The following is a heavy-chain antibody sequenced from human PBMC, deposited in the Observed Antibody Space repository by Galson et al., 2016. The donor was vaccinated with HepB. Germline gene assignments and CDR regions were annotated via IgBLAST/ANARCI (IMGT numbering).Heavy chain of an antibody. J-gene: IGHJ4*02. CDR1: GFTFSNYP. Sequence: SLRLSCAASGFTFSNYPMSWVRQPPGKGLEWASGLSGSGGNTYYADSVKGRFTISRDNFKNTLFLQMNSLKAEDTAVYFCAWGTRWGYFDHWGQGTLVTVSS. V-gene: IGHV3-23*01. CDR2: LSGSGGNT. CDR3: AWGTRWGYFDH. D-gene: IGHD3-16*01.